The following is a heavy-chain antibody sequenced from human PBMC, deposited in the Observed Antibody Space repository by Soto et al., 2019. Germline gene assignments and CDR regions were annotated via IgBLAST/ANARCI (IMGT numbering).Heavy chain of an antibody. V-gene: IGHV4-39*01. Sequence: QLQLQESGPGLVKPSETLSLTCTVSGGSISSSSYYWGWIRQPPGKGLEWVGSLYYSGSTYYNPSLKSRVTISEDTSKTQFSLKLSSVTAADTAVYYCARRQDRAFDIWGQGTKVTVSS. J-gene: IGHJ3*02. CDR1: GGSISSSSYY. CDR3: ARRQDRAFDI. CDR2: LYYSGST.